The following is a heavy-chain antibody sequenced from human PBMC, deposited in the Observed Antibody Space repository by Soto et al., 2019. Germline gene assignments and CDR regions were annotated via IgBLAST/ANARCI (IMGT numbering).Heavy chain of an antibody. CDR3: ANAVPTGVDYLDF. CDR2: IKQDGSEK. D-gene: IGHD4-17*01. V-gene: IGHV3-7*05. Sequence: EVQLVESGGGLVQPGGSLRLSCAASGFTFSSYWMTWVRQAPGKGLEWVANIKQDGSEKYYVDSVKGRFTISRDNGKSSLYLQANTLRAGDTAVYYCANAVPTGVDYLDFWGQGTLVTVSS. J-gene: IGHJ4*02. CDR1: GFTFSSYW.